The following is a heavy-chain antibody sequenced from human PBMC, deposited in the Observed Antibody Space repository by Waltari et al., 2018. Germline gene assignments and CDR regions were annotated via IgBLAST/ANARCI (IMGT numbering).Heavy chain of an antibody. CDR2: ISGSGGST. CDR1: GFTFSSYA. J-gene: IGHJ4*02. D-gene: IGHD6-19*01. CDR3: AKGPSNKLRIAVAGPLDY. Sequence: EVQLLESGGGLVQPGGSLRLSCAASGFTFSSYAMNWVRQAPGKGLEWVSTISGSGGSTYYADSVKGRFTGSRDNSKNTLSLQMSSLRAEDTALYYCAKGPSNKLRIAVAGPLDYWGQGTLVTVSS. V-gene: IGHV3-23*01.